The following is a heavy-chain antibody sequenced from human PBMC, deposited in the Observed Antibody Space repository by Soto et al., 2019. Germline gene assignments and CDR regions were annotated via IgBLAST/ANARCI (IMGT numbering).Heavy chain of an antibody. Sequence: GASVRVSCKASGYTFTSYGISWVRQAPGQGLEWMGWISAYNGNTNYAQKLQGRVTMTTDTSTSTAYMELRSLGSDDTAVYYCARYTLRYYYGMDVWGQGTTVTVSS. CDR3: ARYTLRYYYGMDV. D-gene: IGHD4-17*01. CDR1: GYTFTSYG. CDR2: ISAYNGNT. V-gene: IGHV1-18*01. J-gene: IGHJ6*02.